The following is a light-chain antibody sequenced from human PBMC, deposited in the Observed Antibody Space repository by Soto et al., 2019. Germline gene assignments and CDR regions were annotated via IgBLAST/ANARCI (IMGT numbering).Light chain of an antibody. CDR3: SSFTSTSTYV. CDR1: SSDVGSYNR. J-gene: IGLJ1*01. CDR2: EVS. V-gene: IGLV2-18*02. Sequence: QSALTQPPSVSGCPGQSVAISCSGTSSDVGSYNRVSWYQQPPGTAPKVMIYEVSNRPSGVPDRFSGSKSGNTASLTISGLQAEDEADYYCSSFTSTSTYVFGTGTKLTVL.